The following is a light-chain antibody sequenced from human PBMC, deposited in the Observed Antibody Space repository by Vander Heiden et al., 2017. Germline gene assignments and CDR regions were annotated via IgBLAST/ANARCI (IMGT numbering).Light chain of an antibody. CDR2: LVS. V-gene: IGKV2-28*01. CDR3: MQDLQTRT. Sequence: DIVMTQSPLSLPVTPGEPASISCRSSQSLLHSNGYNYLDWYLQKPGQSPQLLIYLVSKRASGVPDRFSGSGSGTDFTLKISRVEAEDVGVYYCMQDLQTRTFGQGTKVXIK. CDR1: QSLLHSNGYNY. J-gene: IGKJ1*01.